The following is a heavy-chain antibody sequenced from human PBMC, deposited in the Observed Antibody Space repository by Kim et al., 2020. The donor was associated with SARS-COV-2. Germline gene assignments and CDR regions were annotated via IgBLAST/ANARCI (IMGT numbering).Heavy chain of an antibody. CDR3: AKLWRGSEKQLTYAFD. CDR2: ICSCACST. CDR1: GFSFNNYA. V-gene: IGHV3-23*01. Sequence: GGSLRLSCAASGFSFNNYARSWVRHAPGKGLECFSIICSCACSTYYAYSERGQFTISRVKSKNTILLQMSSLTVENTSSDYVAKLWRGSEKQLTYAFD. J-gene: IGHJ3*02. D-gene: IGHD3-10*01.